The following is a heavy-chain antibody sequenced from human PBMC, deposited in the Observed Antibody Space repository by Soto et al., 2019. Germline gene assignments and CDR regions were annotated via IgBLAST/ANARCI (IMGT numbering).Heavy chain of an antibody. CDR2: INAGNGNT. J-gene: IGHJ6*02. CDR1: GYTFTSYA. CDR3: ARDRVTGTQDSYYGMDV. V-gene: IGHV1-3*01. Sequence: ASVKVSCKASGYTFTSYAMHWVRQAPGQRLEWMGWINAGNGNTKYSQKFQGRVTITRDTSASTAYMELSSLRSEDTAVYYCARDRVTGTQDSYYGMDVCGQGTMVTVSS. D-gene: IGHD1-20*01.